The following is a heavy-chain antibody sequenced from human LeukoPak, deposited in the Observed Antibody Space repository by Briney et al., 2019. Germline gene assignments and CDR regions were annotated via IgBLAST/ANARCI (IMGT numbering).Heavy chain of an antibody. CDR2: IKQDGSEK. CDR1: GFTFSSYA. CDR3: ARDGGFRNWGWPMGWYAFDI. D-gene: IGHD7-27*01. J-gene: IGHJ3*02. V-gene: IGHV3-7*01. Sequence: GGSLRLSCAASGFTFSSYAMSWVRQAPGKGLEWVANIKQDGSEKYYVDSVKGRFTISRDNAKNSLYLQMNSLRTEDTAVYYCARDGGFRNWGWPMGWYAFDIWGQGTMVTVSS.